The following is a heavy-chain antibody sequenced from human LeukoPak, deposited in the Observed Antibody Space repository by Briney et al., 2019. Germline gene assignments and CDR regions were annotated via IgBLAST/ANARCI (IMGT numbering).Heavy chain of an antibody. D-gene: IGHD2-21*01. CDR3: ARADRLHGGPYLIGP. J-gene: IGHJ5*02. CDR1: GYSFTDYY. CDR2: INPNSGGT. V-gene: IGHV1-2*02. Sequence: ASVKVSCTTSGYSFTDYYMHWVRQAPGQGLEWMGWINPNSGGTSSAQKLQGRVTMTRDTSITTVYMEVSWLTSDDTAIYYCARADRLHGGPYLIGPWGQGTLVTVSS.